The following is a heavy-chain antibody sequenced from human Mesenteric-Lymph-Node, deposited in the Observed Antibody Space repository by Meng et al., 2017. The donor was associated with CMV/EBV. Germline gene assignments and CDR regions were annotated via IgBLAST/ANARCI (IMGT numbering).Heavy chain of an antibody. CDR1: GFSLSTSGVG. J-gene: IGHJ4*02. Sequence: QITLKESGPTLVKPTQNLTLTCTFYGFSLSTSGVGVGWIRQPPGKALEWLALIYWDDDKRYSPSLKSRLTITKDTSKNQVVLTMTNMDPVDTATYYCAHSSGIAAAGPFYFDYWGQGTLVTVSS. CDR2: IYWDDDK. D-gene: IGHD6-13*01. V-gene: IGHV2-5*02. CDR3: AHSSGIAAAGPFYFDY.